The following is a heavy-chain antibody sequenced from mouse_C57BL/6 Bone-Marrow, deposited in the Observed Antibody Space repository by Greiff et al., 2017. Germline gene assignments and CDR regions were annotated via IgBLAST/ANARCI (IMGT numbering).Heavy chain of an antibody. CDR2: IFPGSGRT. V-gene: IGHV1-9*01. D-gene: IGHD2-2*01. CDR3: ARRRGLHPMAY. J-gene: IGHJ3*01. CDR1: GYTFTGYW. Sequence: VQLQQSGAELMKPGASVKLSCKATGYTFTGYWIAWVKQRPGHGLEWIGEIFPGSGRTNYNEQFKGNVTITADTSSNTTYMQLISLTTEDSAINYYARRRGLHPMAYWGQGTLVTVSA.